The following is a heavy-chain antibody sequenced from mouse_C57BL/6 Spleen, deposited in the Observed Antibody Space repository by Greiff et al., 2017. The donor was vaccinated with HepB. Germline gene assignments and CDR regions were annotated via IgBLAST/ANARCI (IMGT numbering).Heavy chain of an antibody. J-gene: IGHJ4*01. CDR2: IYPGSGNT. CDR3: ARSSRNYYAMDY. CDR1: GYSFTSYY. D-gene: IGHD2-1*01. V-gene: IGHV1-66*01. Sequence: QLQQSGPELVKPGASVKISCKASGYSFTSYYIRWVKQRPGQGLEWIGWIYPGSGNTKYNEKFKGKATLTADTSSSTAYMQLSSLTSEDSAVYYCARSSRNYYAMDYWGQGTSVTVSS.